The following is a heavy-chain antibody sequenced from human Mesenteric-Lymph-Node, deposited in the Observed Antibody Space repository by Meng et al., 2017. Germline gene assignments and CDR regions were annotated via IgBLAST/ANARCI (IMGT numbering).Heavy chain of an antibody. J-gene: IGHJ4*02. CDR2: IWYDGSNK. D-gene: IGHD4-11*01. V-gene: IGHV3-33*01. Sequence: QVQLVESGGGVVQPGRSLRLSCAASGFTFSSYGMHWVRQAPGKGLEWVAVIWYDGSNKNYADSVKGRFTISRDNSKNTLYLQMNSLRGEDTAVYYCARDDDYANYSLDYWGQGTLVTVSS. CDR1: GFTFSSYG. CDR3: ARDDDYANYSLDY.